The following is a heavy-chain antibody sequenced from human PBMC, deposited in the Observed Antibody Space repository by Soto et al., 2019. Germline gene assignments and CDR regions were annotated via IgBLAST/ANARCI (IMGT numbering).Heavy chain of an antibody. J-gene: IGHJ4*02. CDR2: IYYSGST. Sequence: PSETLSLTCTVSGGSISSYYWSWIRQPPGKGLEWIGYIYYSGSTNYNPSLKSRVTISVDTSKNQFSLKLSSVTAADTAVYYCARESRGGVTLRYYFDYWGQGTLVTVSS. CDR1: GGSISSYY. CDR3: ARESRGGVTLRYYFDY. D-gene: IGHD3-16*01. V-gene: IGHV4-59*01.